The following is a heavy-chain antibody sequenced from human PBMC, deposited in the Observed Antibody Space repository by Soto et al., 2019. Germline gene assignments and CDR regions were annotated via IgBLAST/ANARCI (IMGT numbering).Heavy chain of an antibody. CDR1: GFTFGGYA. CDR3: AKEKNGSPARYFDL. Sequence: PGGSLRLSCAASGFTFGGYAVSWVRQAPGKGLEWVSAISGSGGSTYYADSVKGRFTISRDNSKNTLYLQMNGLRAEDTAVYYCAKEKNGSPARYFDLWGRGTLVTVSS. V-gene: IGHV3-23*01. D-gene: IGHD1-26*01. J-gene: IGHJ2*01. CDR2: ISGSGGST.